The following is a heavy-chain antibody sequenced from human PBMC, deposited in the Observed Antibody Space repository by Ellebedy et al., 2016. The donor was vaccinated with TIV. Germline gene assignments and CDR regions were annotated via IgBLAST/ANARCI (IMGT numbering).Heavy chain of an antibody. CDR1: GFTFSTYA. V-gene: IGHV3-23*01. J-gene: IGHJ4*02. CDR3: AKRAEDYDTSGFKAPFDS. CDR2: ISGNGANT. D-gene: IGHD3-22*01. Sequence: GGSLRLXXVASGFTFSTYAMNWVRQGPGTGLERVSVISGNGANTYYADSGKGRFTIPRDNSKNTVYLQMNSLRAEDTAVYYCAKRAEDYDTSGFKAPFDSWGQGTLVTVSS.